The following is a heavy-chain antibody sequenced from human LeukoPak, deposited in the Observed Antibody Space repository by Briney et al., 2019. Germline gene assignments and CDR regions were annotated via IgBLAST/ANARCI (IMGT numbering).Heavy chain of an antibody. CDR2: INGAETTL. J-gene: IGHJ4*02. CDR3: TRLDWNYVFDF. D-gene: IGHD1-7*01. CDR1: GFTFSNYW. Sequence: PGGSLRLSCTASGFTFSNYWMHWVRQAPGKGLVWVSRINGAETTLTYADSVRDRFTISRDDSKNTAYLQMNSLKTEDTAVYYCTRLDWNYVFDFWGQGTLVTVSS. V-gene: IGHV3-74*03.